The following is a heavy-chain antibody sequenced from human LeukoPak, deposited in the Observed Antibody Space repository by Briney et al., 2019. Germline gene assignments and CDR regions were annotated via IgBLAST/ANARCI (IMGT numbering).Heavy chain of an antibody. CDR3: ATVGYGYNYFDY. J-gene: IGHJ4*02. CDR1: GYTLTELS. V-gene: IGHV1-24*01. D-gene: IGHD5-18*01. Sequence: GASVKVSCKVSGYTLTELSMHWVRQAPGKGLEWLGGFDPEDGETIYAQKFQGRVTMTEDTSTDTAYMELSSLRSEDTAVDYCATVGYGYNYFDYWGQGTLVTVSS. CDR2: FDPEDGET.